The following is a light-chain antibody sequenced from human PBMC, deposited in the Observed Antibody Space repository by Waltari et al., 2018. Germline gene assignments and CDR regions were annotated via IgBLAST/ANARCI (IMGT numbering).Light chain of an antibody. CDR3: QQDNGDWT. Sequence: DIQMTQSPSTLSASVGDRVTITCRASQYINNWLAWYQQKPGKAPKLLIYQASNLDSGVPSRFSGSGSGTEFNRIISSLQPDDLATYYCQQDNGDWTFGRGTKVEIK. J-gene: IGKJ1*01. V-gene: IGKV1-5*03. CDR1: QYINNW. CDR2: QAS.